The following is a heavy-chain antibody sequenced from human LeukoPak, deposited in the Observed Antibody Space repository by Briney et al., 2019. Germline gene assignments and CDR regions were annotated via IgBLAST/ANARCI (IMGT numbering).Heavy chain of an antibody. Sequence: GESLKISCKGSGYSFPTYWIGWVRQMPGKGLEWMGTIYPGDSDTRYSPSFQGQVTISADKSISTAYLQWSSLKASDTAMYYCARRDSSSCWFDPWGQGTLVTVSS. V-gene: IGHV5-51*01. CDR2: IYPGDSDT. CDR1: GYSFPTYW. J-gene: IGHJ5*02. D-gene: IGHD6-6*01. CDR3: ARRDSSSCWFDP.